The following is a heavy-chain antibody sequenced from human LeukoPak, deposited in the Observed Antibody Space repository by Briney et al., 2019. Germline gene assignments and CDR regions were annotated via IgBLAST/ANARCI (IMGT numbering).Heavy chain of an antibody. CDR1: GFTFRNYG. V-gene: IGHV3-23*01. CDR3: AKDRPTVVTRRHYFDY. D-gene: IGHD4-23*01. J-gene: IGHJ4*02. CDR2: ISGSGGST. Sequence: GGSLRLSCAASGFTFRNYGMSWVRQAPGKGLEWVSAISGSGGSTYYADSVKGRFTISRDNSKNTLYLQMNSLRAEDTAVYYCAKDRPTVVTRRHYFDYWGQGILVTVSS.